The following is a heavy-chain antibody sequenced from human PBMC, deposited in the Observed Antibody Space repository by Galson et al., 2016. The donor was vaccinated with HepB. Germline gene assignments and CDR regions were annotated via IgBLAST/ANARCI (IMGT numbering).Heavy chain of an antibody. Sequence: SLRLSCAASGFTFSTYAMSWVRQAPWKGLEWVSGISGSGDTKFADSVKGRFTISRGNSKTTLYLQMNSLRVEDTAVYYCAKISVQYSYHYWGFDYWGQGTLVTVSS. V-gene: IGHV3-23*01. CDR3: AKISVQYSYHYWGFDY. J-gene: IGHJ4*02. D-gene: IGHD5-18*01. CDR1: GFTFSTYA. CDR2: ISGSGDT.